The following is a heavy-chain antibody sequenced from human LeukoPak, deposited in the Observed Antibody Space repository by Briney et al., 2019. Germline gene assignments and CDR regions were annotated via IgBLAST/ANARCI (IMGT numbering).Heavy chain of an antibody. CDR2: IYYSGST. Sequence: SETLSLTCTVSGGSISSYYWSWIRQPPGKGLEWIGYIYYSGSTNYNPSLKSRVTISVDTSKNQFSRKLSSGTAADTAVYYCARSSGYEYYFDYWGQGTLVTVSS. CDR3: ARSSGYEYYFDY. CDR1: GGSISSYY. V-gene: IGHV4-59*01. D-gene: IGHD5-12*01. J-gene: IGHJ4*02.